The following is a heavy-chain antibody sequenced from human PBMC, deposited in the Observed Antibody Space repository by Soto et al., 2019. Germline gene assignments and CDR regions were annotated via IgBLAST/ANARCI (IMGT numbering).Heavy chain of an antibody. CDR3: ARGDGVRDAFDI. Sequence: QVPLVQSGAEVKKPGSSVKVSCKASGGTFSSYTISWVRQAPGQGLEWMGRIIPILGIANYAQKFQGRVTITADKSTSTAYMELSSLRSEDTAVYYCARGDGVRDAFDIWGQGTMVTVSS. CDR2: IIPILGIA. D-gene: IGHD2-8*01. CDR1: GGTFSSYT. V-gene: IGHV1-69*02. J-gene: IGHJ3*02.